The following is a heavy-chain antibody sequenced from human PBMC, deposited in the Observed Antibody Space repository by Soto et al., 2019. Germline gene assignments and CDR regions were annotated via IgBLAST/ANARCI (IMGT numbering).Heavy chain of an antibody. Sequence: GGSLRLSCAASGFTFSSYAMSWVRQAPGKGLEWVSAISGSGGSTYYADSVKGRFTISRDNSKNTLYLQMNSLRAEDTAVYYCAKDRAPGIAAAGTDYWGQGNLVTAPQ. D-gene: IGHD6-13*01. V-gene: IGHV3-23*01. CDR2: ISGSGGST. CDR3: AKDRAPGIAAAGTDY. CDR1: GFTFSSYA. J-gene: IGHJ4*02.